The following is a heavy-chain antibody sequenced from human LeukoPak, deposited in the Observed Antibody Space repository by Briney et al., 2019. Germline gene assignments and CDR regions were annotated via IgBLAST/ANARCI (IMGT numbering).Heavy chain of an antibody. J-gene: IGHJ4*02. D-gene: IGHD2-2*01. CDR3: TRYCSSTSCQFDY. V-gene: IGHV3-49*04. CDR2: IRSKAYGGTT. Sequence: GGSLRLSCAASGFTFSDYYMSWVRQAPGKGLEWVGFIRSKAYGGTTEYAASVKGRFTISRDDSKSIAYLQMNSLKTEDTAVYYCTRYCSSTSCQFDYWGQGTLVTVSS. CDR1: GFTFSDYY.